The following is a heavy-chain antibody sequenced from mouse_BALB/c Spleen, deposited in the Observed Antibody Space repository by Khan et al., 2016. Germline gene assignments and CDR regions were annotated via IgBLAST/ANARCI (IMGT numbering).Heavy chain of an antibody. CDR3: ARGDDGNYDYAMDY. J-gene: IGHJ4*01. CDR1: GYTFTSYW. D-gene: IGHD2-1*01. Sequence: QVQLQQSGAELVRPGASVKLSCKASGYTFTSYWMQWVKQRPGQGLEWIGAIYPGDGDTRYTQKFKGKATLTADKSSSTAYMQLSSLASEDSAVYYCARGDDGNYDYAMDYWGQGTSVTVSS. V-gene: IGHV1-87*01. CDR2: IYPGDGDT.